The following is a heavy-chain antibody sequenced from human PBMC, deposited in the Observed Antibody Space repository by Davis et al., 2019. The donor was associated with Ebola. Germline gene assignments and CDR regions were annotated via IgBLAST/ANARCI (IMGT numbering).Heavy chain of an antibody. Sequence: SETLSLTCAVYGGSFSGYYWSWIRQPPGKGLEWIGEINHSGGTNYNPSLKSRVTISVDTSKNQFSLKLSSVTAADTAVYYCARSTYWYCSSTSCYGKNWFDPWGQGTLVTVSS. CDR3: ARSTYWYCSSTSCYGKNWFDP. D-gene: IGHD2-2*01. J-gene: IGHJ5*02. V-gene: IGHV4-34*01. CDR2: INHSGGT. CDR1: GGSFSGYY.